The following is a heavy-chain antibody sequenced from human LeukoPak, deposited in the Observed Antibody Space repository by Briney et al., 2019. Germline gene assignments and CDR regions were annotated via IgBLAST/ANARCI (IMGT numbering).Heavy chain of an antibody. CDR1: GDSFSSNSAA. CDR3: ARVVRYCSSTSCYSRYYYGMDV. J-gene: IGHJ6*02. CDR2: TYYRSKWYN. Sequence: SQTLSLTCAISGDSFSSNSAAWNWIRQSPSRGLEWLGRTYYRSKWYNDYAVSVKSRITINPDTSKNQFSLKLSSVTAADTAVYYCARVVRYCSSTSCYSRYYYGMDVWGQGTTVTVSS. V-gene: IGHV6-1*01. D-gene: IGHD2-2*02.